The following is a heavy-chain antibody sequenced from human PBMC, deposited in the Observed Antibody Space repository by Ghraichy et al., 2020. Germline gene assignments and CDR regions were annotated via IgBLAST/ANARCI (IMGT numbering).Heavy chain of an antibody. V-gene: IGHV4-31*03. CDR3: ARVGAVRGNYYYAMDV. CDR1: GDSISSGGYY. J-gene: IGHJ6*02. D-gene: IGHD3-10*01. Sequence: SETLSLTCTVSGDSISSGGYYWSWIRQHPGKGLEWIGYIYYSGSTYYNPSLKSRLIISVDTPKNQFSLNLNSVTAADTAVYYCARVGAVRGNYYYAMDVWGQGTTVTVSS. CDR2: IYYSGST.